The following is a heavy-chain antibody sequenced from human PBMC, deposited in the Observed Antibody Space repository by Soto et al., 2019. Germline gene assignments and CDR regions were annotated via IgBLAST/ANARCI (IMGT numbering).Heavy chain of an antibody. Sequence: SLRLSCAASGFTFNAYAMHWVRQAPGKGLEWVAIISYDGSNKYYADSVKGRFTISRDNSKNTLFLHMNSLRTEDTAVFYCAREIADRPVGAYYFDYWGQGTLVTVPS. CDR1: GFTFNAYA. D-gene: IGHD6-6*01. CDR3: AREIADRPVGAYYFDY. J-gene: IGHJ4*02. CDR2: ISYDGSNK. V-gene: IGHV3-30-3*01.